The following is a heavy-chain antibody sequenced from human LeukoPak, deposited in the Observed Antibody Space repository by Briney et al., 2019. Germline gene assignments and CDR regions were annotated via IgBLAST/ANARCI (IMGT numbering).Heavy chain of an antibody. CDR1: GFIFSIYS. J-gene: IGHJ4*02. Sequence: PGGSLRLSCEASGFIFSIYSINWVRQAPGKGLEWVSSISSGGTKIYYADSVKGRFTISRDDVKKSVYLQMNSLRVEDTAVYYCARDFLAAEDYWGQGTQVTVSS. CDR3: ARDFLAAEDY. D-gene: IGHD6-13*01. CDR2: ISSGGTKI. V-gene: IGHV3-21*01.